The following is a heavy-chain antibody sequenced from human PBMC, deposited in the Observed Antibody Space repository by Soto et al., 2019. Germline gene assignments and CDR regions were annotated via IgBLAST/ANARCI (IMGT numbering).Heavy chain of an antibody. V-gene: IGHV2-5*02. CDR2: IYWDDDK. CDR3: GNNRGSYYPPPPFDY. J-gene: IGHJ4*02. D-gene: IGHD3-10*01. CDR1: GFSLSTSGVG. Sequence: QITLKESGPTLVKPTQTLTLTCTFSGFSLSTSGVGVGWIRQPPGKALEWLALIYWDDDKRYSPSLKSRLTRPKGPSKNQLALTMTKIDPVDNATYFCGNNRGSYYPPPPFDYWGQGTLVTVSS.